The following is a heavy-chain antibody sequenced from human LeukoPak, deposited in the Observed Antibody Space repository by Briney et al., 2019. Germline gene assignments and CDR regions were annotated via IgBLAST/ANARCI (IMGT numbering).Heavy chain of an antibody. CDR3: ARGLAANDWFDP. D-gene: IGHD2-15*01. CDR2: ISASSGTR. J-gene: IGHJ5*02. Sequence: PGGSLRLSCAASGFTFSDYYMNWIRQAPGKGLEWLSYISASSGTRYYADSVKGRFTISRDNAKNSLYLQMNSLRAEDTAVYHCARGLAANDWFDPWGQGTLVTVSS. CDR1: GFTFSDYY. V-gene: IGHV3-11*01.